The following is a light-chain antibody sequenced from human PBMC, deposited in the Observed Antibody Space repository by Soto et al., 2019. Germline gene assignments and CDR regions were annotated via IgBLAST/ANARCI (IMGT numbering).Light chain of an antibody. J-gene: IGKJ4*01. CDR2: GAS. V-gene: IGKV3-15*01. Sequence: ETVMTQSPATLSVSPGERATLSCRASQSVNSNLAWYQQKPGQAPRLLIYGASTRATGIPARFSGSGSGTEFTLTISSLQSEDFAVYYCQQYINWPPLTFGGGTKVEIK. CDR3: QQYINWPPLT. CDR1: QSVNSN.